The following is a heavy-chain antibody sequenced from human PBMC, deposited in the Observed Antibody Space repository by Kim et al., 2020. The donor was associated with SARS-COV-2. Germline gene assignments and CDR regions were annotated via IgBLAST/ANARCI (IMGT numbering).Heavy chain of an antibody. Sequence: GGSLRLSCAASGFTFSDYYMSWIRQAPGKGLEWVSYISSSSSYTNYADSVKGRFTISRDNAKNSLYLQMNSLRAEDTAVYYCARGDDYSNYAYYYYGMDVWGQGTTVTVSS. V-gene: IGHV3-11*05. CDR1: GFTFSDYY. J-gene: IGHJ6*02. CDR3: ARGDDYSNYAYYYYGMDV. D-gene: IGHD4-4*01. CDR2: ISSSSSYT.